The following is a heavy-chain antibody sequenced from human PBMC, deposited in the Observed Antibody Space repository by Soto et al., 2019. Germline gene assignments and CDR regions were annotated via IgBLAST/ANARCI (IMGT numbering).Heavy chain of an antibody. CDR3: ARSSPFHY. V-gene: IGHV4-39*01. CDR1: SASLSSSTYY. Sequence: SQALSLTCSVSSASLSSSTYYWSWIRQPPGRGPEWIGSIYYSGNTYYKPSLKSRVSISIDTSRNQFSLKLASVTAADTGVYYCARSSPFHYWG. CDR2: IYYSGNT. J-gene: IGHJ4*01.